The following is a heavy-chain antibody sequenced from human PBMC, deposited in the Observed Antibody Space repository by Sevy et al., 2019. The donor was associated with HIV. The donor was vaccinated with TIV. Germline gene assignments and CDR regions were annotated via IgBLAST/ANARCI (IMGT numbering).Heavy chain of an antibody. CDR1: GFTFSDYA. V-gene: IGHV3-23*01. CDR2: VRASGSTT. Sequence: GGSLRLSCVASGFTFSDYAMAWVRQAPGKGPEWISAVRASGSTTKYADSVKDRLTVSRDNSKNTLYLQLNSLRGEDTAVYYCAKAVPPLDWLLIFFDSWGQGSLVTVSS. CDR3: AKAVPPLDWLLIFFDS. J-gene: IGHJ4*02. D-gene: IGHD3-9*01.